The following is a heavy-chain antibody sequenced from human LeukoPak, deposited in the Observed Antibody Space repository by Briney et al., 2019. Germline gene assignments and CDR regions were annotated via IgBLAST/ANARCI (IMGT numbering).Heavy chain of an antibody. CDR3: ARLTYSSGYYEI. CDR2: LCPTDYNI. Sequence: GESLKISCKGSGYIFTSYSITWVRQMPGKGLEWRGRLCPTDYNIHCSPSFQGHVPISADRSISTAYLQWGSLKASDTAMYYCARLTYSSGYYEIWGEGGIVTVS. CDR1: GYIFTSYS. D-gene: IGHD3-22*01. J-gene: IGHJ3*02. V-gene: IGHV5-10-1*01.